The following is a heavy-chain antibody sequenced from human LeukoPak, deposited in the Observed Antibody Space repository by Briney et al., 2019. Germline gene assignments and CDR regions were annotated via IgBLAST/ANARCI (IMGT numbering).Heavy chain of an antibody. CDR3: ARQRVAVAGDALDI. J-gene: IGHJ3*02. Sequence: SSETLSLTCTVSGGSISSSSYYWGWIRQPPGKGLEWIGTMYYSGSTHHNPSLNSRVSISVDTSKNQFSLKLSSVTASDTAVYYCARQRVAVAGDALDIWGQATMVTVSS. CDR1: GGSISSSSYY. CDR2: MYYSGST. V-gene: IGHV4-39*01. D-gene: IGHD6-19*01.